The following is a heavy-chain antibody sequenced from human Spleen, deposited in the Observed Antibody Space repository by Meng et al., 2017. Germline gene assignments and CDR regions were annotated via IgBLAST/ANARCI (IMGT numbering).Heavy chain of an antibody. CDR3: ARDAGDL. CDR1: GGSFSDYY. J-gene: IGHJ5*02. Sequence: QVPVQPWGAGLFKPSETLALTCVVSGGSFSDYYWSWIRQPPGKGLEWIGEINHRGKTTYNPSLKSRVTMSIDTSEKQFSLKLSSVTATDTAVYYCARDAGDLWGQGTLVTVSS. CDR2: INHRGKT. V-gene: IGHV4-34*01.